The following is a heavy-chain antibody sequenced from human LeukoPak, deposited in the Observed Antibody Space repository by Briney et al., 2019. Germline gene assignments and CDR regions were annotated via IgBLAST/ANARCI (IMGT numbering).Heavy chain of an antibody. J-gene: IGHJ4*02. V-gene: IGHV1-18*01. D-gene: IGHD6-13*01. Sequence: APVKISCKASRYTFSTYGISWVRHAPGHGLECMGWISAYNGNTNYAQKLQGRVTMTTDTSTSTAYMELRSLRSDDTAVYYCVSLSSSWYYFDYWGQGTLVTVSS. CDR2: ISAYNGNT. CDR1: RYTFSTYG. CDR3: VSLSSSWYYFDY.